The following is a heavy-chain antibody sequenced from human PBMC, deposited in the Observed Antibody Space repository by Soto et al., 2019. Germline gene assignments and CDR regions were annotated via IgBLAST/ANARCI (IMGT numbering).Heavy chain of an antibody. D-gene: IGHD2-2*01. J-gene: IGHJ5*02. CDR1: GGSISSYY. CDR3: ARVPDR. Sequence: SETLSLTCRVSGGSISSYYWSWIRQPPGKGLEWIGYIYHSGSTYYNPSLKSRVTISVDRSKNQFSLKLSSVTAADTAVYYCARVPDRWGQGTLVTVPQ. CDR2: IYHSGST. V-gene: IGHV4-59*12.